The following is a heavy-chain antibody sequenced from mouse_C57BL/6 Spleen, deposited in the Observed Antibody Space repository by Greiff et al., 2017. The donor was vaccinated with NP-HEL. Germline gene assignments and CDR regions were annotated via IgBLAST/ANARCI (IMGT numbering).Heavy chain of an antibody. CDR1: GYTFTSYT. CDR2: INPSSGYT. Sequence: VQLQQSGAELARPGASVKMSCKASGYTFTSYTMHWVKQRPGQGLEWIGYINPSSGYTKYNQKFKDKATLTADKSSSTASMQLSSLTSEDSAGDYCAREGDAMDYWGQGTSVTVSS. J-gene: IGHJ4*01. CDR3: AREGDAMDY. V-gene: IGHV1-4*01.